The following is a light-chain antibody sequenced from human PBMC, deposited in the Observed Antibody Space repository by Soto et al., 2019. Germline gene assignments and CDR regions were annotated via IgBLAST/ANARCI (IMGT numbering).Light chain of an antibody. CDR3: QVWDSSSDPAVV. CDR1: NIGSKS. V-gene: IGLV3-21*04. J-gene: IGLJ2*01. CDR2: YDS. Sequence: SYELTQPPSVSVAPGKTARITCGGNNIGSKSVHWYQQKPGQAPVLVIYYDSDRHSGIPERFSGSNSGNTATLTISRVEAGDEADYDCQVWDSSSDPAVVFGGGTKVTVL.